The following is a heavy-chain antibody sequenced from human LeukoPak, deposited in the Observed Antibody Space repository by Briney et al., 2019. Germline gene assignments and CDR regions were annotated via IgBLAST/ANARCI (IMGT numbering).Heavy chain of an antibody. D-gene: IGHD6-19*01. CDR3: ASTRRAAVAGRFDS. J-gene: IGHJ4*02. CDR1: GASMSSNY. Sequence: SETLSLTCNVSGASMSSNYWSWIRQPPGKGLEWIGYIYHSGNTNYSPSLESRVTMSVDESKNQFSLRVHFVSGADTGVYYCASTRRAAVAGRFDSWGQGTLVTVSS. CDR2: IYHSGNT. V-gene: IGHV4-4*09.